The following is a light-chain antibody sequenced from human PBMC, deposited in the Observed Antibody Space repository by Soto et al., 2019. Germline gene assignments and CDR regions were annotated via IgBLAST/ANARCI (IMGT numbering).Light chain of an antibody. CDR2: DTS. J-gene: IGKJ5*01. V-gene: IGKV3-11*01. Sequence: EIVLTQSPATLSLSPGEIATLSFRASRSVSRYLALYQQKPGQAPRLLIYDTSYRAAGIPDRFSGSGSATDFTLTISSLEPEDFAVYYCQQRSNWITFGQGTRLEIK. CDR1: RSVSRY. CDR3: QQRSNWIT.